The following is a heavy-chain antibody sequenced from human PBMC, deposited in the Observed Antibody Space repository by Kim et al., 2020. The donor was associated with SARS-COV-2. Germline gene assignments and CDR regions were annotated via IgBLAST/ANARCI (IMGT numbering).Heavy chain of an antibody. Sequence: VKGRFTISRDNAKNSLYLQMNSLRAEDTAVYYCARAPPVVVIRRGAFDIWGQGTMVTVSS. J-gene: IGHJ3*02. CDR3: ARAPPVVVIRRGAFDI. V-gene: IGHV3-21*01. D-gene: IGHD3-22*01.